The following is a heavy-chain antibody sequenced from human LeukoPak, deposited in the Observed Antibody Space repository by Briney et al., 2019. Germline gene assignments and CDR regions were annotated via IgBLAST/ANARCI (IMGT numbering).Heavy chain of an antibody. D-gene: IGHD3-3*01. Sequence: GASVTVSCRASGYTFTIHYMHWVRQAPGQGLEWMGVINPSVGSTSYPQKFQGRVTMSRDTSTSTVYMELSSLKSEDTAVYYCAAPGASGFVGNFWSGPLDFWGQGALVTVSS. CDR3: AAPGASGFVGNFWSGPLDF. CDR2: INPSVGST. J-gene: IGHJ4*02. CDR1: GYTFTIHY. V-gene: IGHV1-46*01.